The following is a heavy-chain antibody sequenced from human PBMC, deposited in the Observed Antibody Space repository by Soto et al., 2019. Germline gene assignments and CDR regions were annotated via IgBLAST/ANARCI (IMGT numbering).Heavy chain of an antibody. J-gene: IGHJ4*01. CDR3: ARDSDYYSSGRFGY. CDR2: IYYSGSS. Sequence: SETLSLTCSVSGDSISSSGYYWCWIRQRPGKGLEWIGNIYYSGSSYNNPSLKSRVTISVNTSKNQFSLNLRSVTAADTAVYYCARDSDYYSSGRFGYWCQGTLVT. CDR1: GDSISSSGYY. V-gene: IGHV4-31*03. D-gene: IGHD3-10*01.